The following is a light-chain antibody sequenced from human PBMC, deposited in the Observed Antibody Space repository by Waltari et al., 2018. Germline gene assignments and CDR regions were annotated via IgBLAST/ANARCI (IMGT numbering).Light chain of an antibody. CDR1: QSIETF. CDR2: AAS. V-gene: IGKV1-16*02. CDR3: QQYNSFPPT. Sequence: TCRAGQSIETFLAWFQQKPGKAPRSLIYAASTLQSGVSSNFSGSGSGTNFTLTISSLQPEDCATYYCQQYNSFPPTFGGGTRVEI. J-gene: IGKJ4*01.